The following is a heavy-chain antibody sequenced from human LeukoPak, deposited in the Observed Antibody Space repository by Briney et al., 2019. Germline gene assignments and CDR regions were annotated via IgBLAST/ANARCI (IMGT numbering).Heavy chain of an antibody. CDR1: GGSISSSSYY. Sequence: SETLSLTCTVSGGSISSSSYYWGWIRQPPGKGLEWIGSIYYSGSTYYNPSLKSRVTISVDTSKSQFSLKLSSVTAADTAVYYCAQSRGYSYGPLYWYFDLWGRGTLVTVSS. CDR3: AQSRGYSYGPLYWYFDL. CDR2: IYYSGST. J-gene: IGHJ2*01. D-gene: IGHD5-18*01. V-gene: IGHV4-39*07.